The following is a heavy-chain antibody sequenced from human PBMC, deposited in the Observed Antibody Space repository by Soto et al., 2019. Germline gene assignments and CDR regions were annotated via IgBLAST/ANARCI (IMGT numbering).Heavy chain of an antibody. D-gene: IGHD2-15*01. J-gene: IGHJ6*03. Sequence: PSETLSLTCAVYGGSFSGYYWSWIRQPPGKGLEWIGEINHSGSTNYNPSLKSRVTISVDTSKNQFSLKLSSVTAADTAVYYCARLGVVAAHYYYYYYMDVWGKGTTVTVSS. CDR2: INHSGST. V-gene: IGHV4-34*01. CDR1: GGSFSGYY. CDR3: ARLGVVAAHYYYYYYMDV.